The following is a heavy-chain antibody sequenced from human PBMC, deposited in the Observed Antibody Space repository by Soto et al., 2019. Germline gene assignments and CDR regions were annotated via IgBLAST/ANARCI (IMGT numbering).Heavy chain of an antibody. CDR2: INAGNGNT. V-gene: IGHV1-3*01. J-gene: IGHJ4*02. CDR3: AREARFLEWLSDY. D-gene: IGHD3-3*01. CDR1: GYTFTSYA. Sequence: ASVKVSCKASGYTFTSYAMHCVRHAPGQRLEWMGWINAGNGNTKYSQKFQGRVTITRDTSASTAYMELSSLRSEDTAVYYCAREARFLEWLSDYWGQGTLVTVSS.